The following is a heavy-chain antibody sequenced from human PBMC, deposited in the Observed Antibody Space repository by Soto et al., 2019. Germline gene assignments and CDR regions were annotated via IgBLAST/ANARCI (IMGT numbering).Heavy chain of an antibody. V-gene: IGHV4-59*08. CDR2: IYYSGRS. J-gene: IGHJ4*02. CDR3: AGRYGGTFDY. Sequence: QVQLQESGPGLVKPSETLSLTCTVSGGSISSYYWSWFRQHPGKGLEWIGYIYYSGRSNYNPYLKNRVTISVDTSNNQSSLKLRSVTAADTTVYYCAGRYGGTFDYWGQGTLVTVSS. D-gene: IGHD2-15*01. CDR1: GGSISSYY.